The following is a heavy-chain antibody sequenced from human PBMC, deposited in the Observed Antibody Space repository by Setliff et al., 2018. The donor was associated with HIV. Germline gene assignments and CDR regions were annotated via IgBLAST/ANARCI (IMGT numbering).Heavy chain of an antibody. Sequence: ASVKVSCKISGYTFTDFWIHWVRQAPGQGLESMGWIDPDTGDTGYAHNFQGRVIMTRDTSTSTVYMELHWLTSDDTAVYYCERVAHRLSGGIDYWGQGTLVTVSS. CDR1: GYTFTDFW. V-gene: IGHV1-2*02. CDR3: ERVAHRLSGGIDY. D-gene: IGHD2-15*01. J-gene: IGHJ4*02. CDR2: IDPDTGDT.